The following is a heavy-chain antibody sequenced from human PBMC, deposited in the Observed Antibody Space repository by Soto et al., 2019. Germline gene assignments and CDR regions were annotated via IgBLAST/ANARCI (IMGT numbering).Heavy chain of an antibody. Sequence: GGSLRLSCAASGFTFSSYGMHWVRQAPGKGLEWVAVIWYDGSNKYYADSVKGRFTISRDNSKNTLYLQMNSLRAEDTAVYYCARDPTQYYYDSSGYPEGYFDDWGQGTLVTVSS. CDR1: GFTFSSYG. CDR2: IWYDGSNK. V-gene: IGHV3-33*01. J-gene: IGHJ4*02. CDR3: ARDPTQYYYDSSGYPEGYFDD. D-gene: IGHD3-22*01.